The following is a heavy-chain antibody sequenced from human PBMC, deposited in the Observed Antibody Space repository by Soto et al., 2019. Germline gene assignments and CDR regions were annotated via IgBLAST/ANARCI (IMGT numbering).Heavy chain of an antibody. CDR3: ARGHWNYYYYFGMDV. Sequence: VASVKVSCKASGYTFTSYGISWVRQAHGQGLEWMGWISAYNGNTNYAQKLQGRVTMTTNTSTSTAYMELRSLRSDDMAVYYCARGHWNYYYYFGMDVWGQGTTVTVSS. D-gene: IGHD1-1*01. CDR2: ISAYNGNT. V-gene: IGHV1-18*03. CDR1: GYTFTSYG. J-gene: IGHJ6*02.